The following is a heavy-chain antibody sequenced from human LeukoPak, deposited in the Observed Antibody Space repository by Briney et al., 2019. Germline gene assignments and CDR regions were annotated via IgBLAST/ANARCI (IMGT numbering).Heavy chain of an antibody. CDR1: GFTFSSYA. Sequence: PGGSLRLSCAASGFTFSSYAMSWVRQAPGKGLEWVSAISGSGGSTYYADSVKGRFTISRDNSKNTLYLQMNSLRAEDTAVYYCAKGATWIQLWLLKSYFDFWGPGTLFTVSS. CDR2: ISGSGGST. CDR3: AKGATWIQLWLLKSYFDF. V-gene: IGHV3-23*01. D-gene: IGHD5-18*01. J-gene: IGHJ4*02.